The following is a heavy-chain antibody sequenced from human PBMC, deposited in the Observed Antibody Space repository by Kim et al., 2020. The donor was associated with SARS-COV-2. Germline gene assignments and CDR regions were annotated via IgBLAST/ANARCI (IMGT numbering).Heavy chain of an antibody. CDR1: GGSVSSGSYY. CDR3: AREKDTAMVEHAFDI. D-gene: IGHD5-18*01. CDR2: IYYSGST. J-gene: IGHJ3*02. V-gene: IGHV4-61*01. Sequence: SETLSLTCTVSGGSVSSGSYYWSWIRQPPGKGLEWIGYIYYSGSTNYNPSLKSRVTISVDTSKNQFSLKLSSVTAADTAVYYCAREKDTAMVEHAFDIWGQGTMVTVSS.